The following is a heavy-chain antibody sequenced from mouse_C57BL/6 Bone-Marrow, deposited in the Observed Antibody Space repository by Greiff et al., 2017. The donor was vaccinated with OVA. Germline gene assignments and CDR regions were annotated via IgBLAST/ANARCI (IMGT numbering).Heavy chain of an antibody. J-gene: IGHJ1*03. D-gene: IGHD3-2*02. CDR3: ARASSGYGYFDV. V-gene: IGHV5-16*01. CDR1: GFTFSDYY. Sequence: EVNLVESEGGLVQPGSSMKLSCTASGFTFSDYYMAWVRQVPEKGLEWVANINYDGSSTYYLDSLKSRFIISRDNAKNILYLQMSSLKSEDTATYYCARASSGYGYFDVWGTGTTVTVSS. CDR2: INYDGSST.